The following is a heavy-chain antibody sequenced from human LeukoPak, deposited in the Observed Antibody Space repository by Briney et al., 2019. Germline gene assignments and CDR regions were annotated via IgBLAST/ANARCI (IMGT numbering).Heavy chain of an antibody. V-gene: IGHV4-59*08. CDR1: GGSISNSC. J-gene: IGHJ4*02. D-gene: IGHD2-21*02. Sequence: SETLSLTCTFSGGSISNSCWSWIRQPPGKGLEWIGYMYYSGSTNYNPSLKSRVTISVDTFKNQLSLRLSSVTAADTALYYCARQVVTGYFDFWGQGTLVTVSS. CDR2: MYYSGST. CDR3: ARQVVTGYFDF.